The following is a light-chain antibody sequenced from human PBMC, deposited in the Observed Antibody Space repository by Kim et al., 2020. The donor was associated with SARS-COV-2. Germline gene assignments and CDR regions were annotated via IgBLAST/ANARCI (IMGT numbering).Light chain of an antibody. V-gene: IGLV3-1*01. CDR2: QDN. CDR3: QAWDSAIAV. J-gene: IGLJ3*02. Sequence: SYELTQPPSVSVSPGQTASISCSGDKLGDKYACWYHQKPGQSPVLVIYQDNKRPSGIPDRFSGSNSGNTATLTISGAQPMDEAEYYCQAWDSAIAVFGGGTQLTVL. CDR1: KLGDKY.